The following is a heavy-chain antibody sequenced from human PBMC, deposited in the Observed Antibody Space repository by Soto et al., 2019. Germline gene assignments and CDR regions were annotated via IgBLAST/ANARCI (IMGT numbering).Heavy chain of an antibody. CDR2: INHSGST. CDR3: ARGPGGSSSWYYYYYGMDV. CDR1: GGSFSGYY. J-gene: IGHJ6*02. D-gene: IGHD6-13*01. Sequence: SETLSLTCAVYGGSFSGYYWSWIRQPPGKGLEWIGEINHSGSTNYNPSLKSRVTISVDTSKNQFSLKLSSVTAADTAVYYCARGPGGSSSWYYYYYGMDVWGQGTTVTVSS. V-gene: IGHV4-34*01.